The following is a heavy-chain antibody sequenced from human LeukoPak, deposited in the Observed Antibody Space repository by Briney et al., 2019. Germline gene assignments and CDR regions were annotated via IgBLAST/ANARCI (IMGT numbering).Heavy chain of an antibody. CDR1: GYTFTGYY. D-gene: IGHD6-19*01. Sequence: EASVKVSCTASGYTFTGYYTHWVRQAPGQGLEWMGRINPNSGGTNYAQKFQGRVTMTRDTSISTAYMELSRLRSDDTAVYYCARGPRLDSSGWYYGAFDIWGQGTMVTVSS. CDR3: ARGPRLDSSGWYYGAFDI. J-gene: IGHJ3*02. CDR2: INPNSGGT. V-gene: IGHV1-2*06.